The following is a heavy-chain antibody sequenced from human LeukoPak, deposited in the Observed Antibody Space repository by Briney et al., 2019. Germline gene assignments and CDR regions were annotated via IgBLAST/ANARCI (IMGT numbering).Heavy chain of an antibody. Sequence: GGSLRLSCAASGFTFSSCSMNWVRQAPGKGLEWVSSISSSSSYIYYADSVKGRFTISRDNAKNSLYLQMNSLRAEDTAVYYCARDQYDILTGYYPVDYWGQGTLVTVSS. CDR1: GFTFSSCS. V-gene: IGHV3-21*01. CDR2: ISSSSSYI. J-gene: IGHJ4*02. CDR3: ARDQYDILTGYYPVDY. D-gene: IGHD3-9*01.